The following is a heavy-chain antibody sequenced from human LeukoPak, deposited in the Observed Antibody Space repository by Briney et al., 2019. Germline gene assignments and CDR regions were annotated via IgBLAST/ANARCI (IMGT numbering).Heavy chain of an antibody. Sequence: PGGSLRLSCAASGFTFSSYEMNWVRQAPGKGLEWVSYISSSASTIYYADSVKGRFTISRDNAKNSLFLQMNSLRAEDTAVYYCASWGYSGYDYELDYWGQGTLVTVSS. CDR1: GFTFSSYE. J-gene: IGHJ4*02. CDR3: ASWGYSGYDYELDY. V-gene: IGHV3-48*03. D-gene: IGHD5-12*01. CDR2: ISSSASTI.